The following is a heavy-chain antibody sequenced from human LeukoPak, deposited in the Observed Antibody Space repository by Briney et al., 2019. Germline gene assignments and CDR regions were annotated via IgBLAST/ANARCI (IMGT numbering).Heavy chain of an antibody. D-gene: IGHD1/OR15-1a*01. J-gene: IGHJ6*03. Sequence: ASVKVSCKASGGTFTSYAISWVRQAPGQGLEWMGGIIPIFGTANYAQKFQGRVTITADKSTSTAYMELSSLRSEDTAVYYCARDEQPYYYYYYMDVWGKGTTVTVS. CDR1: GGTFTSYA. CDR3: ARDEQPYYYYYYMDV. CDR2: IIPIFGTA. V-gene: IGHV1-69*06.